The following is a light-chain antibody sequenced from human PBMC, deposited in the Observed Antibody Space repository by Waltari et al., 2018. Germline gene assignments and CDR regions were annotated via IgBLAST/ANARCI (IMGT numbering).Light chain of an antibody. CDR1: EKVSKW. CDR2: KAS. V-gene: IGKV1-5*03. Sequence: DIQMTQSPSTLSASVGDRVTITCRASEKVSKWLAWYQQKPGKAPKRLVYKASTLRSGVPARFSGSGSGTEFSLTISSLQPDDFATYYCQQSYTYSYTFGQGTKLEIK. CDR3: QQSYTYSYT. J-gene: IGKJ2*01.